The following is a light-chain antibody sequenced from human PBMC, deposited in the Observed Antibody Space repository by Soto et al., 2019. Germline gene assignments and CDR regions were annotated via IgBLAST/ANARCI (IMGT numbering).Light chain of an antibody. CDR2: AAS. Sequence: DIQMTQSPSSLSASIGDRVTITCRASQSVTSYLNWYQQKPGKAPTLLIYAASSLHSGVPSRFRGGGSGTDFTLTSNSLQPEDFATDYCQQSYSSQYTFGQGTKLEIK. V-gene: IGKV1-39*01. CDR3: QQSYSSQYT. J-gene: IGKJ2*01. CDR1: QSVTSY.